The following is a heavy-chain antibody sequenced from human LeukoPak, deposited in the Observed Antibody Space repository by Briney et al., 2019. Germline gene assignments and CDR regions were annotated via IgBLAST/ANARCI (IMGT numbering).Heavy chain of an antibody. J-gene: IGHJ6*03. CDR2: IYYSGST. Sequence: SETLSLTCTVSGGSISSSSYYWGWIRQPPGKGLEWIGSIYYSGSTYYNPSLKSRVTTSVDTSKNQFSLKLSSVTAADTAVYYCARGTTAAGILYYYMDVWGKGTTVTVSS. CDR1: GGSISSSSYY. D-gene: IGHD6-13*01. V-gene: IGHV4-39*07. CDR3: ARGTTAAGILYYYMDV.